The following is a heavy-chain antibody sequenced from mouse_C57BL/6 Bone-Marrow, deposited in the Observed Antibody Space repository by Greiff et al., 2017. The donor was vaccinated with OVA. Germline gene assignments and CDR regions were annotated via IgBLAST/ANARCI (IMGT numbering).Heavy chain of an antibody. J-gene: IGHJ2*01. V-gene: IGHV1-64*01. Sequence: QVQLQQPGAELVKPGASVKLSCKASGYTFTSYWMHWVKQRPGQGLEWIGMIHPNSGSTNYNEKFKSKATLTVDKSSSTAYMQLSSLTSEDSAVYYCANRGFTTVRVRFGYWGQGTTLTVSS. CDR1: GYTFTSYW. D-gene: IGHD1-1*01. CDR3: ANRGFTTVRVRFGY. CDR2: IHPNSGST.